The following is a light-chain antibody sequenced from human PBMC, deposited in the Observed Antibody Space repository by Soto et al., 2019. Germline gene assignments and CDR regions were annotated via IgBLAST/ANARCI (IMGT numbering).Light chain of an antibody. CDR1: SSNIGTNA. J-gene: IGLJ1*01. Sequence: QYALTQPPSASGTPGQRVTISCSGGSSNIGTNAVNWYQQVPGTAPKLLIYNHNQRPSGVPDRFSGSKSGTSASLAISGLQSEDEADYYCAAWDDSLNGYVFVTGTKVTVL. CDR2: NHN. V-gene: IGLV1-44*01. CDR3: AAWDDSLNGYV.